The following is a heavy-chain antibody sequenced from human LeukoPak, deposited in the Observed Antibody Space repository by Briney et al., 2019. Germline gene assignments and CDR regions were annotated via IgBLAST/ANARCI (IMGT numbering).Heavy chain of an antibody. D-gene: IGHD6-19*01. V-gene: IGHV3-30*04. CDR3: ARDGAPQGMAVTHYFDY. J-gene: IGHJ4*02. Sequence: PGRSLRLSCAASGFTFSSYAMHWVRQAPGKGLEWVAVISYDGSNKYYADSVKGRFTISRDNSKNTLYLQMNSLRAEDTAVYYCARDGAPQGMAVTHYFDYWGQGTLVTVSS. CDR1: GFTFSSYA. CDR2: ISYDGSNK.